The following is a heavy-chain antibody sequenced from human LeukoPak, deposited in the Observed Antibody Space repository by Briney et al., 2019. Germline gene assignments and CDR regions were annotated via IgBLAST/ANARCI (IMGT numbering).Heavy chain of an antibody. D-gene: IGHD6-19*01. J-gene: IGHJ3*02. V-gene: IGHV4-39*07. CDR3: ARWWLVGSFDI. Sequence: SETLSLTCTVSGGSISSSSYYWGWIRQPPGKGLEWIGYIYYSGSTYYNPSLKSRVTISVDTSKNQFSLKLSSVTAADTAVYYCARWWLVGSFDIWGQGTMVTASS. CDR2: IYYSGST. CDR1: GGSISSSSYY.